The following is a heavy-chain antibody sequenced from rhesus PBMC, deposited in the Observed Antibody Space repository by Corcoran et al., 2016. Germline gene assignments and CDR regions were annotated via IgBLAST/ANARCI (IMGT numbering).Heavy chain of an antibody. J-gene: IGHJ4*01. CDR3: ARVFGLVSPVAFDY. Sequence: QLQLQESGPGLVQPSETLSLTCAVSGYSINRGYGWTWIRQPPGKGLEWIGYISSTGSTTYNPSLKSRVTISRDTYKNQFSLRRNSVTAADTAVDYCARVFGLVSPVAFDYWGQGVLVTGSS. D-gene: IGHD3-3*01. CDR1: GYSINRGYG. V-gene: IGHV4-122*02. CDR2: ISSTGST.